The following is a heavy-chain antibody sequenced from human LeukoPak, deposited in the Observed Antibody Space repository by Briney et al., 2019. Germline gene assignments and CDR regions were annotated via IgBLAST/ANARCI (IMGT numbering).Heavy chain of an antibody. Sequence: ASVKVSCKASGYTFTSYGISWVRQAPGQGLEWMGWISAYNGNTNYAQKFQGRVTMTRDTSISTAYMELSRLRSDDTAVYYCARDQEQLVVVVPAAINYYWGQGTLVTVSS. CDR3: ARDQEQLVVVVPAAINYY. D-gene: IGHD2-2*02. CDR1: GYTFTSYG. V-gene: IGHV1-18*01. J-gene: IGHJ4*02. CDR2: ISAYNGNT.